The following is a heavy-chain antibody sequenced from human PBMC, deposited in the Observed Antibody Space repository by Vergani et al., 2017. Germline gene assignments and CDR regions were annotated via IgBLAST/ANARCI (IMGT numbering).Heavy chain of an antibody. V-gene: IGHV3-30-3*01. D-gene: IGHD6-13*01. CDR3: ARAGRAAAGRRGWGYYYYYMDV. Sequence: QVQLVESGGGVVQPGRSLRLSCAASGFTFSSYAMHWVRQAPGKGLEWVAVISYDGSNKYYADSVKGRFTISRDNSKNTLYLQMNSLRAEDTAVYYCARAGRAAAGRRGWGYYYYYMDVWGKGTTVTVSS. CDR1: GFTFSSYA. CDR2: ISYDGSNK. J-gene: IGHJ6*03.